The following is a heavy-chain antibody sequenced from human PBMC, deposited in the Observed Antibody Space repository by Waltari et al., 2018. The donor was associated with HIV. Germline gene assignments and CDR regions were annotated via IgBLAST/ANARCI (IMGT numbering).Heavy chain of an antibody. J-gene: IGHJ4*02. D-gene: IGHD5-18*01. CDR1: GGSISRRSYF. V-gene: IGHV4-39*01. Sequence: QLQLQESGPGLVKPSETLSLTCTVSGGSISRRSYFWGWIRQPPGKGLEWIGSIYYSGSTYYNPSLKSRVTISVDTPKNQFSLILSSVTAADTAVYYCARRHVDTALVRWGLDDWGQGTLVTVSS. CDR2: IYYSGST. CDR3: ARRHVDTALVRWGLDD.